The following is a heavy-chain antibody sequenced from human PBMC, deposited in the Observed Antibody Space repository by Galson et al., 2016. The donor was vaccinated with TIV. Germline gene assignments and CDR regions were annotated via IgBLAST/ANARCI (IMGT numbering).Heavy chain of an antibody. V-gene: IGHV5-51*03. D-gene: IGHD2-15*01. CDR2: IYPGDSDT. J-gene: IGHJ4*02. Sequence: QSGAEVKKPGESLKISCKGSGYSFASYWIGWVRQMPGKGLECMGVIYPGDSDTRYSPTLQDQVTISADKSLSTAYLQWSSLKASGTAMYYCAREPRSGNYIDYWGQGALVTVSS. CDR1: GYSFASYW. CDR3: AREPRSGNYIDY.